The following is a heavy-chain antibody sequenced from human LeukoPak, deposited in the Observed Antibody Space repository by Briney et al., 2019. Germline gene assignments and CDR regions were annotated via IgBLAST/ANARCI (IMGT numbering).Heavy chain of an antibody. CDR2: ILYDGSNT. CDR1: GFTFSSYG. Sequence: GGSLRLSCAASGFTFSSYGMHWVRQAPGKGLEWVTFILYDGSNTYYADSVKGRFTISRDNSKYTLYLQMNSLRPEDTAVYYCVKGSGNPTYYYYYYMDVWGKGTTVTVSS. D-gene: IGHD1-1*01. J-gene: IGHJ6*03. V-gene: IGHV3-30*02. CDR3: VKGSGNPTYYYYYYMDV.